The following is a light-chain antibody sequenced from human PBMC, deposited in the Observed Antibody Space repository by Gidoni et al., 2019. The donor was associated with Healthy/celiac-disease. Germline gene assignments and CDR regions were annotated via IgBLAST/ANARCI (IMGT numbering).Light chain of an antibody. CDR3: QQYNSWPPFYT. CDR1: QSVSSN. J-gene: IGKJ2*01. Sequence: EIVMTQSPATLSVSPGERATLSYSARQSVSSNLAWYQQKPGQAPRLLIYGSSTRATGIPARFSCSGSGTEFTLTISSLQSEDFAVYFCQQYNSWPPFYTFGQGTKLEIK. V-gene: IGKV3-15*01. CDR2: GSS.